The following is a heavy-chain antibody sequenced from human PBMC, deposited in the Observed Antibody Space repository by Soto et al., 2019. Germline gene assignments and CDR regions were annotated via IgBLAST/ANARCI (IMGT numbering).Heavy chain of an antibody. CDR1: GFSFSTSI. CDR2: ISSTSTNI. Sequence: EVLLVESGGGLVKPGGPLRLSCVASGFSFSTSIMHWVRQAPGKGLEWIATISSTSTNIYYAGSVKGRFSISRDNPKNSLFLQKNSVRAEDMAVYYCARGIASTSLVSFDVWGQGTMVTVS. J-gene: IGHJ3*01. V-gene: IGHV3-21*02. D-gene: IGHD1-1*01. CDR3: ARGIASTSLVSFDV.